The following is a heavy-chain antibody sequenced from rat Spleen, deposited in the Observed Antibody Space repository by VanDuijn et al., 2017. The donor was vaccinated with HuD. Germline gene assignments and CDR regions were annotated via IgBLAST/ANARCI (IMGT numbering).Heavy chain of an antibody. D-gene: IGHD1-11*01. Sequence: EVQLVESGGGLVQPGGSLKLSCSASGFTFSYYNVSWVRQAPWKGLEWVATITYDCSNTYHRDSVKGRLTISRDNAKITRYLQMDSLRSEDTASYYCARHGSNYGDFAYWGQGTLVTVSS. CDR2: ITYDCSNT. J-gene: IGHJ3*01. CDR3: ARHGSNYGDFAY. V-gene: IGHV5-7*01. CDR1: GFTFSYYN.